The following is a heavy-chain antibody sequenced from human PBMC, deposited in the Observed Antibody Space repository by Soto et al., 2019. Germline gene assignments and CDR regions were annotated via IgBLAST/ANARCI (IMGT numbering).Heavy chain of an antibody. V-gene: IGHV4-30-2*03. CDR2: ISHLETT. J-gene: IGHJ4*02. CDR3: ARQRTSVVTQAYFDV. CDR1: GVTMSYGGYS. D-gene: IGHD2-21*02. Sequence: SETLSLTCSVSGVTMSYGGYSWSWIRQSPGKGLEWLGYISHLETTYNNPSLRSRVSMSIDTSKDQFSLKLKSVTAADTALYFCARQRTSVVTQAYFDVWGPGSLVTVSS.